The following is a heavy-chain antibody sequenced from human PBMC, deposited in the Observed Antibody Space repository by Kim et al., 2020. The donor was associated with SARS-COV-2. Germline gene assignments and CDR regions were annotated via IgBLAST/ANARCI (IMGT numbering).Heavy chain of an antibody. CDR1: GFTLSNAW. V-gene: IGHV3-15*01. D-gene: IGHD1-26*01. Sequence: GGSLRFSCAASGFTLSNAWMGWVRQPPGKGLEWVGRIKSKVDGGTTDCAAPVKGRCTIARDDSKNTLYLQMNGLKTEDTAVYCCVTGRGAYWGQGTLVTVSS. CDR3: VTGRGAY. CDR2: IKSKVDGGTT. J-gene: IGHJ4*02.